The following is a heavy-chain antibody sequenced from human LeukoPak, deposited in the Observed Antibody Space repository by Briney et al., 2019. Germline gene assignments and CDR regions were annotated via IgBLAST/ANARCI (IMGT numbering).Heavy chain of an antibody. V-gene: IGHV4-4*07. CDR1: GGSFSDYYY. CDR2: IYTSGST. Sequence: SETLSLTCAVYGGSFSDYYYWSWIRQPAGKGLEWIGRIYTSGSTNYNPSLKSRVTMSVDTSKNQFSLKLTSVTAADTAVYYCARDLVVPVGLTGSGSYCTDYWGQGTLVTVSS. J-gene: IGHJ4*02. CDR3: ARDLVVPVGLTGSGSYCTDY. D-gene: IGHD3-10*01.